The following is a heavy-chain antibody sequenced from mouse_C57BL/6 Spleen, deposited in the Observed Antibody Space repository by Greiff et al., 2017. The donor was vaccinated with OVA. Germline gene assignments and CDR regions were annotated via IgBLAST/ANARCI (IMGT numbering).Heavy chain of an antibody. CDR2: ISSGGSYT. CDR3: ARHEGYYSG. CDR1: GFTFSSYG. Sequence: EVKLVESGGDLVKPGGSLKLSCAASGFTFSSYGMSWVRQTPDKRLEWVATISSGGSYTYYPDSVKGRFTISRDNAKNTLYLQMSSLKSEDTAMYYCARHEGYYSGWGQGTLVTVSA. D-gene: IGHD2-3*01. J-gene: IGHJ3*01. V-gene: IGHV5-6*02.